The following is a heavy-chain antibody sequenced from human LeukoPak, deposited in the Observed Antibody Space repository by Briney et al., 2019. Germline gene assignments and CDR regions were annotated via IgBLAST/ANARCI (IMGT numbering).Heavy chain of an antibody. CDR2: INHSGST. D-gene: IGHD2-21*01. J-gene: IGHJ5*02. CDR3: ARAPIVVVIATSGGWFDP. V-gene: IGHV4-34*01. CDR1: GGSFSGYY. Sequence: PSETLSLTCAVYGGSFSGYYWSWIRQPPGKGLEWIGEINHSGSTNYNPSLKRRVTISVDTSKYQFSLMLSSVTAADTAVYFCARAPIVVVIATSGGWFDPWGQGTLVTVSS.